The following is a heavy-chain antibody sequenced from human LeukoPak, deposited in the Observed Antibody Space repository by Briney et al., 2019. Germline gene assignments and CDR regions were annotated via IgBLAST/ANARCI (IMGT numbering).Heavy chain of an antibody. CDR2: INPNSGGT. J-gene: IGHJ4*02. CDR1: GYTFTGYY. CDR3: ARAGRLGRYFLDY. Sequence: ASVKVSCKASGYTFTGYYIHWVRQAPGQGLEWMGWINPNSGGTNFAQKFQGKVTMTRDTSISTAYMELSSLRSDDTAVYFCARAGRLGRYFLDYWGQGTLVTVSP. V-gene: IGHV1-2*02. D-gene: IGHD2/OR15-2a*01.